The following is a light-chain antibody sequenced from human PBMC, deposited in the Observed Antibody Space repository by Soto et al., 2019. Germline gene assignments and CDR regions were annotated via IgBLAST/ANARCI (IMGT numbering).Light chain of an antibody. Sequence: DIQMTQSPSTLSASVGDRVTITCRASQSISRWVAWYQQKPGKAPKVLIWDASSLQRGVPSRFSGSGSGTEFTHTISRLQPDDFATYCCQQYDRYSTWTFGLGTRVDIK. CDR2: DAS. CDR3: QQYDRYSTWT. J-gene: IGKJ1*01. V-gene: IGKV1-5*01. CDR1: QSISRW.